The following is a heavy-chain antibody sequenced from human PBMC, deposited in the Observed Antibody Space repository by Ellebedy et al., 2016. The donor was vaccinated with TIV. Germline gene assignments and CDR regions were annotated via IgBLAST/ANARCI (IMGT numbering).Heavy chain of an antibody. D-gene: IGHD1-26*01. CDR3: ARGPGAATEETFDI. J-gene: IGHJ3*02. CDR2: IYTSGST. CDR1: GGSISSYY. V-gene: IGHV4-4*07. Sequence: MPGGSLRLSCTVSGGSISSYYWSWIRQPAGKGLEWIGRIYTSGSTNYNPSLESRVTLSVDTSKSQFSLKLTSVTDADTAVYYCARGPGAATEETFDIWGQGTLVTVSS.